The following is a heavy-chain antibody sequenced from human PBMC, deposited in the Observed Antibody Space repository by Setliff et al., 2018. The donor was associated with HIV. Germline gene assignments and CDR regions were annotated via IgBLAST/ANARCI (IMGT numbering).Heavy chain of an antibody. CDR2: IIPIFGTA. CDR1: GGTFSSYA. J-gene: IGHJ4*02. Sequence: SVKVSCKASGGTFSSYAISWVRQAPGQGLEWMGGIIPIFGTANYAQKFQGRVTITADESTSTAYMELISLRSEDTAVYYCANFRGSSGWGFDYWGQGTLVTVSS. CDR3: ANFRGSSGWGFDY. V-gene: IGHV1-69*13. D-gene: IGHD6-19*01.